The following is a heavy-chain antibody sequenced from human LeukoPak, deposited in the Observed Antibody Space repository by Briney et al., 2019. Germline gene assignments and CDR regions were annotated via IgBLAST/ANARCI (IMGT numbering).Heavy chain of an antibody. V-gene: IGHV4-34*01. Sequence: ASETLSLTFAVYGGSFSGYYWGWIRQPPGKGLEWIGEINHRGSTNYNPPCKSRVTIAGHTYKNQFSLKLSSVTAADTAVYFCARVGYSYVINDWSRTGLGAYPTKYYYHMDVWGKGTTVTVSS. CDR1: GGSFSGYY. D-gene: IGHD5-18*01. CDR3: ARVGYSYVINDWSRTGLGAYPTKYYYHMDV. CDR2: INHRGST. J-gene: IGHJ6*03.